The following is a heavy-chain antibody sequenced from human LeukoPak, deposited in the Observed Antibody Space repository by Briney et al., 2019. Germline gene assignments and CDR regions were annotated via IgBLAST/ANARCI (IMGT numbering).Heavy chain of an antibody. CDR3: ARPVAGSSNLDAFDI. D-gene: IGHD6-13*01. CDR1: GYSFTSYW. J-gene: IGHJ3*02. V-gene: IGHV5-51*01. CDR2: IYPGDSDT. Sequence: GESLKISCKGSGYSFTSYWIGWVRQMPGKGLEWMGIIYPGDSDTRYSPSFQGQVTISADKSISTAYLQWSSLKASDTAMYYCARPVAGSSNLDAFDIWGRGTMVTVSS.